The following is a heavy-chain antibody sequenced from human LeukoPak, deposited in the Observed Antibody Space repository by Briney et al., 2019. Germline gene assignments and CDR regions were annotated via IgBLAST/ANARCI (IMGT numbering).Heavy chain of an antibody. CDR1: GYTFTGYY. V-gene: IGHV1-2*02. CDR3: ARGAYYYGSGSENWFDP. D-gene: IGHD3-10*01. Sequence: ASVKVSCKASGYTFTGYYMHWVRQAPGQGLEWMGWINPNSGGTNYAQKFQGRVTMTRDTSISTAYMELSRLRSDDTAVYYCARGAYYYGSGSENWFDPWGQGTLVTVSS. CDR2: INPNSGGT. J-gene: IGHJ5*02.